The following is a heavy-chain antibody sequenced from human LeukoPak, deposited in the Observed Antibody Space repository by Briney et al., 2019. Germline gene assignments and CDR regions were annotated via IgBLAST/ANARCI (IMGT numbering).Heavy chain of an antibody. V-gene: IGHV1-3*01. J-gene: IGHJ3*02. CDR1: GYTFTSYA. CDR2: INAGNGNT. D-gene: IGHD3-9*01. CDR3: ARDSYYDILTGYNDAFDI. Sequence: GSVKLSCKASGYTFTSYAMHWVRQAPGQRLEWMGWINAGNGNTKYSQKFQGRVTITRDTSASTAYMELTSLRSEDTAVYYCARDSYYDILTGYNDAFDIWGQGTMVTVSS.